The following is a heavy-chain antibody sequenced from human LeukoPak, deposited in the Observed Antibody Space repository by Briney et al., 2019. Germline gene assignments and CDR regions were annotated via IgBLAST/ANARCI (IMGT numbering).Heavy chain of an antibody. J-gene: IGHJ3*02. CDR3: ARDGRVLRFLEWPDAFDI. CDR1: GYPISNAYY. Sequence: SETLSLTCAVSGYPISNAYYWVWIRPPPGKGLEWIGSLYHPDTTYYNPSLKSRVTMSADTSRNQFSLKLSSVTAADTAVYYCARDGRVLRFLEWPDAFDIWGQGTMVTVSS. D-gene: IGHD3-3*01. V-gene: IGHV4-38-2*02. CDR2: LYHPDTT.